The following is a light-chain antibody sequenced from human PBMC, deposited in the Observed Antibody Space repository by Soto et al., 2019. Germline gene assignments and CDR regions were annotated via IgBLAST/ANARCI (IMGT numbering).Light chain of an antibody. CDR1: QSVLFSSNNQNY. Sequence: DIVMTQSPDSLSVSLGERATINCKSSQSVLFSSNNQNYLAWYQQKAGQPPKLLFYWASTRESGVPDRFGGSGSGTDFTLTISSLQAEDVAVYYYQQYYSIPYTFGQGTQLEIK. CDR3: QQYYSIPYT. J-gene: IGKJ2*01. V-gene: IGKV4-1*01. CDR2: WAS.